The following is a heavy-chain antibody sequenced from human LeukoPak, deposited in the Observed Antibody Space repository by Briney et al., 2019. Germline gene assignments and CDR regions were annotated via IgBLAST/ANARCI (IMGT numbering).Heavy chain of an antibody. J-gene: IGHJ5*02. CDR3: ARGPPRITMIVVVIPRGWFDP. CDR2: MNPNSGNT. D-gene: IGHD3-22*01. CDR1: GYTFTSYD. V-gene: IGHV1-8*01. Sequence: VSVKVSCKASGYTFTSYDINWVRQATGQGLEWMGWMNPNSGNTGYAQKFQGRVTMTRNTSISTAYMELSSLRSEDTAVYYCARGPPRITMIVVVIPRGWFDPWGQGTLVTVSS.